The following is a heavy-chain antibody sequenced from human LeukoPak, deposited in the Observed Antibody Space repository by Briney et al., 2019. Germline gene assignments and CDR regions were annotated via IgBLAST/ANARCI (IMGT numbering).Heavy chain of an antibody. D-gene: IGHD3-16*01. CDR1: GYSFASYW. CDR2: MYPGNSDT. Sequence: GESLKISCKGSGYSFASYWIGWVRQMPGKGLEWVGIMYPGNSDTRYSPSFQGQVTISADKSITTAYLQWSSLKASDTAMYYCGRKGISPGSWYYGNYWGKGTLVTFPS. V-gene: IGHV5-51*01. J-gene: IGHJ4*02. CDR3: GRKGISPGSWYYGNY.